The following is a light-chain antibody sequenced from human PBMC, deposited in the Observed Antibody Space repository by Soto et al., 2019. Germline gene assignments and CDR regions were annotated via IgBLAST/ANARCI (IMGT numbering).Light chain of an antibody. V-gene: IGLV2-8*01. Sequence: QSALTQPRSASGSPGQSVTISCTGTSSDVGGYNYVSWYQQHPGKAPKLMIYEVSKRPSGVPDRFSGSKSGNTASLTVSGLQAEDEADYYCSSYAGSNTFVFGTG. CDR2: EVS. CDR3: SSYAGSNTFV. CDR1: SSDVGGYNY. J-gene: IGLJ1*01.